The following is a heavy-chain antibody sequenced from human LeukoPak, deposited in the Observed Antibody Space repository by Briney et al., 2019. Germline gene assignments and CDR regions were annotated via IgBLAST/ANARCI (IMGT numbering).Heavy chain of an antibody. D-gene: IGHD3-22*01. V-gene: IGHV4-59*01. CDR2: IYYTGST. CDR1: GGSPSTYY. Sequence: SETLSLTCTVSGGSPSTYYWSWIRQPPGKGLEWMGYIYYTGSTNYNPSLKSRVTMSVDTSKSQFSLKLNSVTAADTAVYYCARASGGYYNNWFDPWGQGTLVTVSS. J-gene: IGHJ5*02. CDR3: ARASGGYYNNWFDP.